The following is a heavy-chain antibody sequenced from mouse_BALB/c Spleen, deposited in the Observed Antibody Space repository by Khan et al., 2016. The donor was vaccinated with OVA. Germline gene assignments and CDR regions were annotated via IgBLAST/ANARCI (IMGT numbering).Heavy chain of an antibody. J-gene: IGHJ3*01. D-gene: IGHD1-1*01. CDR1: GYIFTSYM. CDR2: INPSSGYN. Sequence: VQLQESGAELARPGASVKMSCKASGYIFTSYMMHWVKQRPGQGLEWLGDINPSSGYNNFNQKFKDKATLTADKSSSTAYMQLSSLTSEDSAVYYCTRGGYGSFGYWGQGTLVTVSA. CDR3: TRGGYGSFGY. V-gene: IGHV1-4*01.